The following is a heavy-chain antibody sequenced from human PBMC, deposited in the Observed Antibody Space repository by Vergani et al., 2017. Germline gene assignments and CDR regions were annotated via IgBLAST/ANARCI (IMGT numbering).Heavy chain of an antibody. CDR3: ARDTSGFYYDILTGYRLFDY. Sequence: QVQLVESGGGLVKPGGSLRLSCAASGFTFSDYYMSWIRQAPGKGLEWVSYISSSSSYTNYADSVKGRFTISRDNANNSLYLQMNSLRAEDTAVYYCARDTSGFYYDILTGYRLFDYWGQGTLVTVSS. CDR1: GFTFSDYY. CDR2: ISSSSSYT. D-gene: IGHD3-9*01. J-gene: IGHJ4*02. V-gene: IGHV3-11*05.